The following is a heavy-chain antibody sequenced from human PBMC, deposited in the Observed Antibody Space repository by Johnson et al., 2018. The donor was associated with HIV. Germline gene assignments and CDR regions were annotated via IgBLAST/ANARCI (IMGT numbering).Heavy chain of an antibody. V-gene: IGHV3-30*02. J-gene: IGHJ3*02. Sequence: QVQLVESGGGVVQPGGSLRLSSAASGFTFSNYAMHWVRQAPGKGLEWVAFIRYDGSNKYYADSVKGRFTISRDNSKNTLYLQMKSLRAEDTAVYYCAKGRSGTTASIDAFDIWGQGTMVTVSS. D-gene: IGHD1-7*01. CDR1: GFTFSNYA. CDR3: AKGRSGTTASIDAFDI. CDR2: IRYDGSNK.